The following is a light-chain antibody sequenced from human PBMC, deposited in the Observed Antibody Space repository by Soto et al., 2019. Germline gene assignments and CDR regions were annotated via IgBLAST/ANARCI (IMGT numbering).Light chain of an antibody. V-gene: IGKV3-20*01. J-gene: IGKJ4*01. CDR3: QQYGSSPLT. CDR2: DAS. Sequence: EIVLTQSPGTLSLSPGERATISCRASQNVRSNYLSWYQQKPGQAPRFLIYDASSRATGIPDRFSGSGSGTDFTLTISRLEPEDFAVYYCQQYGSSPLTFGGGTKVDIK. CDR1: QNVRSNY.